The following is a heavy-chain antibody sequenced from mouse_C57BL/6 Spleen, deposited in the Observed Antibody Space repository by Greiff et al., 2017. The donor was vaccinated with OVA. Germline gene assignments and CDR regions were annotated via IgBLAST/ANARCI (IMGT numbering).Heavy chain of an antibody. Sequence: QVQLKQPGAELVRPGSSVKLSCKASGYTFTSYWMDWVKQRPGQGLEWIGNIYPSDSETHYNQKFKDKATLTVDKSSSTAYMQLSSLTSEDSAVYYCARYDYEGAMDYWGQGTSVTVSS. CDR3: ARYDYEGAMDY. V-gene: IGHV1-61*01. D-gene: IGHD2-4*01. J-gene: IGHJ4*01. CDR2: IYPSDSET. CDR1: GYTFTSYW.